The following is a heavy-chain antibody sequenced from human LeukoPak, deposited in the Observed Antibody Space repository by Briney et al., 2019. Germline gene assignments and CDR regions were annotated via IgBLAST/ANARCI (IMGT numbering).Heavy chain of an antibody. CDR2: INADNGNT. V-gene: IGHV1-3*01. D-gene: IGHD3-9*01. CDR1: GYTFTTYA. CDR3: ARAPYDILTGYSLNWFDP. J-gene: IGHJ5*02. Sequence: ASVTVSCTASGYTFTTYAMHWVRQAPGQRLEWMGWINADNGNTKYSQKFQGRVIITRDTSAYTAYTELSSLNSEDTAVYYCARAPYDILTGYSLNWFDPWGQGTLVTVSS.